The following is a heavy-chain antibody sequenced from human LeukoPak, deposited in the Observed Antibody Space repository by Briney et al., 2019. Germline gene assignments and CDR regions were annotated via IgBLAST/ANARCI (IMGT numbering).Heavy chain of an antibody. D-gene: IGHD6-6*01. V-gene: IGHV3-7*01. J-gene: IGHJ4*02. CDR3: AKYARGPLD. CDR1: GFTFSNYW. CDR2: TKQDGSEK. Sequence: GGSLRPSCAASGFTFSNYWMSWVRQAPGKGLECVANTKQDGSEKNYVDSVKGRFTTSRDNAKNSLYLQMNSLRAEDTAVYYCAKYARGPLDWGQGTLVTVSS.